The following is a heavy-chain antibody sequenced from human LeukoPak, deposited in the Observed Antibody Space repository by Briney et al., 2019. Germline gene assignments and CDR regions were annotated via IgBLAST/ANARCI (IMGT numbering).Heavy chain of an antibody. Sequence: SETLSLTCTVSGGSISIGDYYWSWIRQPPGKGLEWIGYIYYSGSTYYNPSLKSRVTISVDTSKNQFSLKLSSVTAADTAVYYCAREDWNDVTHFDYWGQGTLVTVSS. D-gene: IGHD1-1*01. V-gene: IGHV4-30-4*01. CDR1: GGSISIGDYY. J-gene: IGHJ4*02. CDR2: IYYSGST. CDR3: AREDWNDVTHFDY.